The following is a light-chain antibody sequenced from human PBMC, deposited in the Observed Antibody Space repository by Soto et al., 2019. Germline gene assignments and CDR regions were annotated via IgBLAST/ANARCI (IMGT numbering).Light chain of an antibody. CDR2: GAS. V-gene: IGKV3-20*01. Sequence: EIVLTQSPGTLSLSPGERATLSCRASQSINSRYLAWYQQKPGQAPRLLIYGASSRATGIPDRFSGSGSGTDFTLTSSRLEPEDFAVYYCQQFGSSPGFTFGPGTKVDIK. CDR1: QSINSRY. CDR3: QQFGSSPGFT. J-gene: IGKJ3*01.